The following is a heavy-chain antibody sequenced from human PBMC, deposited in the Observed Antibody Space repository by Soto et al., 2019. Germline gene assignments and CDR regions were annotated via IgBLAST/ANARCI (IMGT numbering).Heavy chain of an antibody. Sequence: GGSLRLSCPATGFTFSSNAMQWVSQAPGNGLAWVAVIRYDGSNKYYADSVKGRFTISRDKSKNTLYLQMNSLRAEDTAVYYCARDLGVAGLNYYYYYGMDVWGQGTTVTVSS. CDR1: GFTFSSNA. V-gene: IGHV3-33*01. CDR3: ARDLGVAGLNYYYYYGMDV. D-gene: IGHD6-19*01. CDR2: IRYDGSNK. J-gene: IGHJ6*02.